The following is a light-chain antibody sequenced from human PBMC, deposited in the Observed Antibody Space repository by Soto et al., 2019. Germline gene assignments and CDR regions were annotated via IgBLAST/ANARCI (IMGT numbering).Light chain of an antibody. J-gene: IGKJ1*01. CDR2: AAS. CDR1: QVVRND. CDR3: LQDYNYPRT. Sequence: AIHMTQSPSSLSASVGHRFTITCRASQVVRNDLGWYQQKPGQAPKLLIYAASSLQSGVPSRFRGSGSGTDFTLTISSLPPEDFETYYCLQDYNYPRTFGQGTKVDNK. V-gene: IGKV1-6*01.